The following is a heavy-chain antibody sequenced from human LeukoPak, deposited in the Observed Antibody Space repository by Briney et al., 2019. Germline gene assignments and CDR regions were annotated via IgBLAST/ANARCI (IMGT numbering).Heavy chain of an antibody. CDR1: GYTFTSYW. J-gene: IGHJ4*02. V-gene: IGHV1-46*01. Sequence: GASVKVSCKASGYTFTSYWMHWVRQAPGQGLEWVGVINPSGGNTKYAEKFQGRVTMTRDTSARTVYMEVSSLRSEDTAFYYCARDIMGATTETFDYWGQGTLVTVSS. CDR3: ARDIMGATTETFDY. CDR2: INPSGGNT. D-gene: IGHD1-26*01.